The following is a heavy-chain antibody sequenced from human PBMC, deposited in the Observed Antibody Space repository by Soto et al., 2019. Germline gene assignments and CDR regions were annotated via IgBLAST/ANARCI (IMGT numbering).Heavy chain of an antibody. CDR2: VNPDTGVA. CDR1: GYTFTDYF. D-gene: IGHD3-16*01. V-gene: IGHV1-2*02. Sequence: ASVKVSCKASGYTFTDYFVHWVRLAPGQGLEWMGWVNPDTGVATFPQKFQGRVTVTRDASINTDYMELTHLTSEDTGIYYCARDPIRGGVPYFFDFWGRGTQVTVSS. CDR3: ARDPIRGGVPYFFDF. J-gene: IGHJ4*02.